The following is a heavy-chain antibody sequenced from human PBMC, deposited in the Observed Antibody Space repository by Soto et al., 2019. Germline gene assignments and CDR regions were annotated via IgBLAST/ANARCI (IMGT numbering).Heavy chain of an antibody. CDR3: AREQYDGSGPDY. V-gene: IGHV3-33*01. J-gene: IGHJ4*02. CDR2: IWYDSTNK. CDR1: GFTFSSYG. Sequence: GGSLRLSCAASGFTFSSYGMHWVRQAPGKGLEWVSFIWYDSTNKYYADSVKGRFTISRDNARNSLYLQMDSLRVEDTTVYYCAREQYDGSGPDYWGQGTQVTVSS. D-gene: IGHD3-22*01.